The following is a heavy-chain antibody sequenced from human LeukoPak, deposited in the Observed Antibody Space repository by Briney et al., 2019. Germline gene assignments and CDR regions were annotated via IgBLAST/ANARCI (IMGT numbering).Heavy chain of an antibody. Sequence: PSETLSLTCTVYGGSISSYYLSWIRQPPGKGLEWIGYIYYSGSTNYNPSLKSRVTISVDTSKNQFSLELSSVTAADTAVYYCARGLSGDWGQGTLVTVSS. D-gene: IGHD1-26*01. J-gene: IGHJ4*02. CDR3: ARGLSGD. V-gene: IGHV4-59*01. CDR2: IYYSGST. CDR1: GGSISSYY.